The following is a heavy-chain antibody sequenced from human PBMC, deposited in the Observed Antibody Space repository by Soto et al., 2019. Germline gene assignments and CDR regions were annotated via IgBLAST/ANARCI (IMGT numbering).Heavy chain of an antibody. J-gene: IGHJ5*02. D-gene: IGHD3-3*01. CDR1: GGSISSSSYY. Sequence: SETLSLTCAVYGGSISSSSYYWGWIRQPPGKGLEWIGSIYYSGSTYYNPSLKSRVTISVDTSKNQFSLKLSSVTAADTAVYYCARHGGYYDFWSGYYSSLTNWFDPWGQGTLVTVSS. CDR2: IYYSGST. CDR3: ARHGGYYDFWSGYYSSLTNWFDP. V-gene: IGHV4-39*01.